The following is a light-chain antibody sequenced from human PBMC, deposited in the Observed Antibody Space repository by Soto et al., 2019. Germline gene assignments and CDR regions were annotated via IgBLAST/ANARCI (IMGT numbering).Light chain of an antibody. V-gene: IGLV1-51*01. Sequence: QSVLTQPPSVSAAPGQKVTISCSGSSSNIGNNYVSWYQQVPGTAPQLLIYDNNKRPSGIPDRFSGSKSGTSATLGITGLQTGAEADYYCGTWDTGLSVVVFGGGTKLTVL. CDR3: GTWDTGLSVVV. J-gene: IGLJ2*01. CDR2: DNN. CDR1: SSNIGNNY.